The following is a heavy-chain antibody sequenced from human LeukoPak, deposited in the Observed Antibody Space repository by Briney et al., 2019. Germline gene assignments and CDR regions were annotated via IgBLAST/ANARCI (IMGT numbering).Heavy chain of an antibody. CDR3: ARDQGYMDV. CDR1: GFSFSYHG. Sequence: GGSLRLSCVASGFSFSYHGMNWVRLAPGKGLEWVSGVSPPGGGTYYADSVKGRFTISRDNAKNSLYLQMNSLRAEDTAVYYCARDQGYMDVWGKGTTVTISS. V-gene: IGHV3-23*01. J-gene: IGHJ6*03. CDR2: VSPPGGGT.